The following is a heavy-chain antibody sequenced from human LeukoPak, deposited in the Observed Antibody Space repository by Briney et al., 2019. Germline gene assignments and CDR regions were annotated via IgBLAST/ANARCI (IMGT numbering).Heavy chain of an antibody. D-gene: IGHD6-13*01. V-gene: IGHV4-34*01. J-gene: IGHJ4*02. Sequence: PSETLSLTCAVYGGSFSGYYWSWIRQPPGKGLEWIGEINHSGSTNYNPSLKSRVTISVDTSKNQFSLQLNSVTAADTAVYYCARGIFAAAGRIWDYWGQGTLVTVSS. CDR2: INHSGST. CDR1: GGSFSGYY. CDR3: ARGIFAAAGRIWDY.